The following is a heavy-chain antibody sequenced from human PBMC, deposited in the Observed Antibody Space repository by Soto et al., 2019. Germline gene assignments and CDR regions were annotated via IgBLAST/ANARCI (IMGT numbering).Heavy chain of an antibody. J-gene: IGHJ4*02. CDR3: ASQTYYYDSSGYYTL. CDR1: GGSISSSSYY. D-gene: IGHD3-22*01. Sequence: QLQLQESGPGLVKPSETLSLTCSVSGGSISSSSYYWGWIRQTPGKGLEWIGSIYYSGNTYYNPSLTSRVSISVCTAKDPFSLSLSSLTAAHTAVYYCASQTYYYDSSGYYTLWGQGTLVTVSS. V-gene: IGHV4-39*01. CDR2: IYYSGNT.